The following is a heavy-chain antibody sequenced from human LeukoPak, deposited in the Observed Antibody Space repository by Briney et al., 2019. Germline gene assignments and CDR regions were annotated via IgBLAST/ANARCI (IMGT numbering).Heavy chain of an antibody. J-gene: IGHJ4*02. Sequence: ASVKVSCKVSGYTFSGDYIHWVRQAPGQGLEWMGWINPNSGGTNYAHKFQGRVTMTRDTSIRTAYMELSRLRSDDTALYYRARKTYRRDSSGYFDYWGQGTLVTVSS. CDR1: GYTFSGDY. CDR2: INPNSGGT. D-gene: IGHD3-22*01. V-gene: IGHV1-2*02. CDR3: ARKTYRRDSSGYFDY.